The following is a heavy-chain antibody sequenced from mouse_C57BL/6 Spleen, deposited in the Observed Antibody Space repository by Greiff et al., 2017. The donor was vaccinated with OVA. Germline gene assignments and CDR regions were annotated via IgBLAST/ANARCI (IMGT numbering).Heavy chain of an antibody. CDR3: ARWPYYSNLYYYAMDY. V-gene: IGHV1-9*01. D-gene: IGHD2-5*01. CDR1: GYTFTGYW. CDR2: ILPGSGST. J-gene: IGHJ4*01. Sequence: QVQLQQSGAELMKPGASVKLSCKATGYTFTGYWIEWVKQRPGHGLEWIGEILPGSGSTNYNEKFKGKATFTADTSSNTAYMQLSSLTTEDSAIYYCARWPYYSNLYYYAMDYWGQGTSVTVSS.